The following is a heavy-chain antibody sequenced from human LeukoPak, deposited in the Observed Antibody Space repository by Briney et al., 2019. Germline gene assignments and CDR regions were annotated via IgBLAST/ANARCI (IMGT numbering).Heavy chain of an antibody. Sequence: SETLSLTCTVSGGSISSYYWSWIRQPPGKGLEWIAYINYSGSTNYNPSLKSRVTISVDTSKNHFSLTLSSVTAADTAVYYCARRDGYGAYDIWGQGTMVTVSS. D-gene: IGHD5-24*01. J-gene: IGHJ3*02. CDR3: ARRDGYGAYDI. V-gene: IGHV4-59*01. CDR1: GGSISSYY. CDR2: INYSGST.